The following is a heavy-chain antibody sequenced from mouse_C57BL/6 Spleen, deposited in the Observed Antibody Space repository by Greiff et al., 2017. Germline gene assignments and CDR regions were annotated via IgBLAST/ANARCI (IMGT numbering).Heavy chain of an antibody. CDR2: IDPSDSET. V-gene: IGHV1-52*01. CDR1: GYTFTSYW. CDR3: ARFDYYGSSPFDY. J-gene: IGHJ2*01. D-gene: IGHD1-1*01. Sequence: QVHVKQPGAELVRPGSSVKLSCKASGYTFTSYWMHWVKQRPIQGLEWIGNIDPSDSETHYNQKFKDKATLTVDKSSSTAYMQLSSLTSEDSAVYYCARFDYYGSSPFDYWGQGTTLTVSS.